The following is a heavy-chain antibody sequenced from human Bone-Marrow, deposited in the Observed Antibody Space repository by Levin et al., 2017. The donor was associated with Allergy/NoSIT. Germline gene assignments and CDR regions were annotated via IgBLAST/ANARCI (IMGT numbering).Heavy chain of an antibody. CDR2: ISSSSSYI. D-gene: IGHD2-15*01. V-gene: IGHV3-21*01. CDR3: ARTPLSGGYCSGGSCLGVGWFDP. J-gene: IGHJ5*02. Sequence: AGGSLRLSCAASGFTFSSYSMNWVRQAPGKGLEWVSSISSSSSYIYYADSVKGRFTISRDNAKNSLYLQMNSLRAEDTAVYYCARTPLSGGYCSGGSCLGVGWFDPWGQGTLVTVSS. CDR1: GFTFSSYS.